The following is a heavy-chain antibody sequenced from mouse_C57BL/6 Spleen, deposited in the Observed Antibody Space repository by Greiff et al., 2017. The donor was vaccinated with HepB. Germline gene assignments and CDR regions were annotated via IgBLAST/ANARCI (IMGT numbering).Heavy chain of an antibody. CDR2: IYPRSGNT. J-gene: IGHJ4*01. CDR3: ARDNSFYAMDY. V-gene: IGHV1-81*01. Sequence: LVESGAELARPGASVKLSCKASGYTFTSYGISWVKQRTGQGLEWIGEIYPRSGNTYYNEKFKGKATLTADKSSSTAYMELRSLTSEDSAVYFCARDNSFYAMDYWGQGTSVTVSS. CDR1: GYTFTSYG. D-gene: IGHD2-12*01.